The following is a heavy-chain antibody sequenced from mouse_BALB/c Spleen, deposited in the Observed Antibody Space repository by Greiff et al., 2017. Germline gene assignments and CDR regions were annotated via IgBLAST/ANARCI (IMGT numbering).Heavy chain of an antibody. CDR2: ISSGGGST. J-gene: IGHJ3*01. CDR3: ARHPLYDGYGAY. D-gene: IGHD2-3*01. CDR1: GFAFSSYD. Sequence: EVNVVESGGGLVKPGGSLKLSCAASGFAFSSYDMSWVRQTPEKRLEWVAYISSGGGSTYYPDTVKGRFTISRDNAKNTLYLQMSSLKSEDTAMYYCARHPLYDGYGAYWGQGTLVTVSA. V-gene: IGHV5-12-1*01.